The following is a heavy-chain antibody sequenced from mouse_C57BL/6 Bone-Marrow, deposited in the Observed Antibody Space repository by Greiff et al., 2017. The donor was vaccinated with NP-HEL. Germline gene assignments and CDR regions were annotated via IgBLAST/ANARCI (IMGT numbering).Heavy chain of an antibody. Sequence: ESGPELVKPGASVKISCKASGYTFTDYYINWVKQRPGQGLEWIGWIFPGSGSTYYNEKFKGKATLTVDKSSSTAYMLLSSLTSEDSAVYFCARSRYYYGSSPYFDVWGTGTTVTVSS. CDR2: IFPGSGST. J-gene: IGHJ1*03. V-gene: IGHV1-75*01. CDR3: ARSRYYYGSSPYFDV. CDR1: GYTFTDYY. D-gene: IGHD1-1*01.